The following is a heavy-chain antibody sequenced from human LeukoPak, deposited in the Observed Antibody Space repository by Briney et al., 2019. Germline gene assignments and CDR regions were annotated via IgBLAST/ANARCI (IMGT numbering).Heavy chain of an antibody. D-gene: IGHD6-13*01. V-gene: IGHV1-18*01. J-gene: IGHJ6*02. Sequence: GASVTVSFKASGYTFTIYGISWVRQAPGQGLEWMGWISAYNGNTIYAQKLQGRVTMTTDTSTSTAYMELRSLRSDDTAVYYCARAMRIAAASNYYYGMDVWGQGTTVTVSS. CDR1: GYTFTIYG. CDR2: ISAYNGNT. CDR3: ARAMRIAAASNYYYGMDV.